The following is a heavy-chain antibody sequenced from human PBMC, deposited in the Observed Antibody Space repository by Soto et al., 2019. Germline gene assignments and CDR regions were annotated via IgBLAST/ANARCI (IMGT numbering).Heavy chain of an antibody. J-gene: IGHJ4*02. V-gene: IGHV4-30-2*02. D-gene: IGHD5-18*01. CDR1: GGSISSGGYS. CDR3: ARSGGYSYGYVFEY. CDR2: IYHSGST. Sequence: PSETLSLTCAVSGGSISSGGYSWSWIRQPPGKGLEWIGYIYHSGSTYYNPSLKSRVTISADTSKNQFSLKLSSVTAADTAVYYCARSGGYSYGYVFEYWGQGPLVTVSS.